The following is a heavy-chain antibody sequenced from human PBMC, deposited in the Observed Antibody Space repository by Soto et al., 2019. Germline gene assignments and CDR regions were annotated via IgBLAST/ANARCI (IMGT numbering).Heavy chain of an antibody. D-gene: IGHD5-12*01. J-gene: IGHJ6*02. Sequence: VGSLRLSCAASGFTFSDYYMSWIRQAPGKGLEYISYISSSSGSTNYADSVKGRFTISRDNAKNSLYLQMSSLRAEDTAVYYCARDRGGYDRLYYYHGMDVWGQGTTVTVS. CDR1: GFTFSDYY. CDR3: ARDRGGYDRLYYYHGMDV. V-gene: IGHV3-11*06. CDR2: ISSSSGST.